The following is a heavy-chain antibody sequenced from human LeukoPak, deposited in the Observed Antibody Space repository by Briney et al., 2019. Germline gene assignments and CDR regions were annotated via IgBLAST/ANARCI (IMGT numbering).Heavy chain of an antibody. CDR3: AHGTTFGSGSYSFDY. CDR2: IYWDDDK. J-gene: IGHJ4*02. CDR1: GFSLSTSGVG. Sequence: SGPTLVKPTQTLTLTCTLSGFSLSTSGVGVGWIRQPPGKALEWLALIYWDDDKRYSPSLKSRLTITKDTSKNQVVLTMTNMDPVDTATYYCAHGTTFGSGSYSFDYWGQGTLVTVSS. D-gene: IGHD3-10*01. V-gene: IGHV2-5*02.